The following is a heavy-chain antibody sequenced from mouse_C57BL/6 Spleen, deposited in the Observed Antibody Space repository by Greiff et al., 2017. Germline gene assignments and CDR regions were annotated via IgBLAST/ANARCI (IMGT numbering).Heavy chain of an antibody. Sequence: EVKLVESGGGLVKPGGSLKLSCAASGFTFSNYGMAWVRQAPRKGPEWVAFISNLAYSIYYADTVTGRFTIARENAKNTLYLEMSSLRSEDTAMYYCARQNEGYAMDYWGQGTSVTVSS. CDR3: ARQNEGYAMDY. CDR1: GFTFSNYG. J-gene: IGHJ4*01. CDR2: ISNLAYSI. V-gene: IGHV5-15*04.